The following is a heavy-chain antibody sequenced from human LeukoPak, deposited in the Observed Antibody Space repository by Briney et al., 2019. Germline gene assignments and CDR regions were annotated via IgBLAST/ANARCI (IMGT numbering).Heavy chain of an antibody. J-gene: IGHJ4*02. CDR2: ISYDGSNK. D-gene: IGHD7-27*01. Sequence: GRSLRLSCAASGFTFNSYGMHWVRQAPGKGLEWVTVISYDGSNKYYADSVKGRFTISRDNSKNTLYLQMNSLRAEDTAVYYCATSQLGAVYWGQGTLVTVSS. CDR1: GFTFNSYG. V-gene: IGHV3-30*03. CDR3: ATSQLGAVY.